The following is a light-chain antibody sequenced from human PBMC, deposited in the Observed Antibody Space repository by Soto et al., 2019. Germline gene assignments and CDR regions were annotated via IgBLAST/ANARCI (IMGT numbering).Light chain of an antibody. V-gene: IGLV4-69*01. Sequence: QPVLTQSPSASASLGASVKLTCTLSSRHSSYAIAWHQQQPEKGPRYLMKLNSDGRHTKGDGIPDRFSGSSSGTERYLTISSLQSEDEADYYCQTWGTGILVFGGGTKLTGL. J-gene: IGLJ2*01. CDR1: SRHSSYA. CDR2: LNSDGRH. CDR3: QTWGTGILV.